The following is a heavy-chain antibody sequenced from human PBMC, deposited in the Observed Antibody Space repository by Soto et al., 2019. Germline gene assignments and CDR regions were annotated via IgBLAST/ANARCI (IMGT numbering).Heavy chain of an antibody. CDR2: SYYSGST. CDR3: ARHETLHGDYDS. Sequence: PSETLSLTCSVSGASIYNGGYFWSWIRQPPGKGLEWIGYSYYSGSTNNNPSLKSRVTISVDTSMNQFSLKLSSVTAADTAVYYCARHETLHGDYDSWGQGTLVTVSS. CDR1: GASIYNGGYF. D-gene: IGHD4-17*01. J-gene: IGHJ5*02. V-gene: IGHV4-61*08.